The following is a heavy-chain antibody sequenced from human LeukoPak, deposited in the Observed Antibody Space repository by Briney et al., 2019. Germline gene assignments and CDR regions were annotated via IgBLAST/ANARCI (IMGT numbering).Heavy chain of an antibody. Sequence: WASVKVSCKASGYTFTSYAMHWVRQAPGQRLEWMGWINAGNHNTKYSQKFQGRVTITRDTSASTAYMELSSLRSEDTAVYYCASTGYSSSWYGVFDYWGQGTLVTVSS. J-gene: IGHJ4*02. D-gene: IGHD6-13*01. CDR2: INAGNHNT. CDR3: ASTGYSSSWYGVFDY. CDR1: GYTFTSYA. V-gene: IGHV1-3*01.